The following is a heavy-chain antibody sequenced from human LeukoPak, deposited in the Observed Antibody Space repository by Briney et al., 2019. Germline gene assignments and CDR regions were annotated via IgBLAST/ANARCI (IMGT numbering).Heavy chain of an antibody. CDR1: GGTFSSYA. Sequence: ASVKVSCKASGGTFSSYAISWVRQAPGQGLEWMGGIIPIFGTANYAQKFQGRVTITADKSTSTAYMELSSLRSEDTAVYYCARGWYSYQFDYWGQGTLVTVSS. CDR3: ARGWYSYQFDY. J-gene: IGHJ4*02. V-gene: IGHV1-69*06. D-gene: IGHD5-18*01. CDR2: IIPIFGTA.